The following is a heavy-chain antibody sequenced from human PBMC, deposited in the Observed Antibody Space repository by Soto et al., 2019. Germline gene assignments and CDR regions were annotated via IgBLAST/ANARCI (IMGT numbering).Heavy chain of an antibody. J-gene: IGHJ6*02. V-gene: IGHV3-11*06. Sequence: GGSLRLSCAASGFTFSDYYMSWIRQAPGKELDWVSSISSSSFSINYADSVKGRFSISRDNAQNSLHLQMNNLRAEDTAVYYCARNESSNIYGMDVWGQGTTVTVSS. CDR1: GFTFSDYY. CDR2: ISSSSFSI. D-gene: IGHD6-6*01. CDR3: ARNESSNIYGMDV.